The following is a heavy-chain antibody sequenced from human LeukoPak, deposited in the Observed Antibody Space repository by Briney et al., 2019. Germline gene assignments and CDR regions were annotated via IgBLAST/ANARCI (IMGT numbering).Heavy chain of an antibody. Sequence: GGSLRLSCAASGFTFSSYSMNWVRQAPGKGLEWVAVISSDGRNKYYADSVKGRFTVSRDNSKNTLYLQMNSLKTEDTAVYYCTTGYDYWGQGTLVTVSS. V-gene: IGHV3-30*03. CDR1: GFTFSSYS. J-gene: IGHJ4*02. D-gene: IGHD1-1*01. CDR2: ISSDGRNK. CDR3: TTGYDY.